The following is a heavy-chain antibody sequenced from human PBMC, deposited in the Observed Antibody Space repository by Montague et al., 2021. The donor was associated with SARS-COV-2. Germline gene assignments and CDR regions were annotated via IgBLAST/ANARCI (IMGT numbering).Heavy chain of an antibody. V-gene: IGHV4-4*07. J-gene: IGHJ6*02. CDR3: ARDRALSASFVTGSYAWGGYGMDV. CDR2: IYASGNT. CDR1: GGSISNYY. Sequence: SETLSLTCPVSGGSISNYYWSWIRQPAGKGLEWIGRIYASGNTNYNPSLKSRVTISVDTSKNQFSLKLSSVTAADTAVYYCARDRALSASFVTGSYAWGGYGMDVWGQGTTVTVSS. D-gene: IGHD3-16*01.